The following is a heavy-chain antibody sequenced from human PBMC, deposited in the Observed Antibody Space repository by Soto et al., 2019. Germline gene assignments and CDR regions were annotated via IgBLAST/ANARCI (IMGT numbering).Heavy chain of an antibody. CDR3: ARAVRGVSSPFDP. J-gene: IGHJ5*02. CDR2: ISRHNGNT. D-gene: IGHD3-10*01. CDR1: GFTFSNYG. V-gene: IGHV1-18*01. Sequence: QVQLVQSGAEVKNPGASVKVSCKASGFTFSNYGFSWVRQAPGQGLVWMGWISRHNGNTNYAQKLQGRVTMTTDTPTSTADMELRSLRSDDTAVYYCARAVRGVSSPFDPWGQGTLVTVSS.